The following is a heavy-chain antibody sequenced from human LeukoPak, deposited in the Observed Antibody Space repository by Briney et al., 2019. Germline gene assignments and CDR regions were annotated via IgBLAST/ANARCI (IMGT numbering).Heavy chain of an antibody. CDR3: AKVAPTEGYIDY. J-gene: IGHJ4*02. V-gene: IGHV3-23*01. CDR2: ISGSGGST. D-gene: IGHD1-14*01. CDR1: GGSISSYY. Sequence: ETLSLTCTVSGGSISSYYWSWVRQAPGKGLEWVSAISGSGGSTYYADSVKGRFTISRDNSKNTLYLQMNSLRAEDTAVYYCAKVAPTEGYIDYWGQGTLVTVSS.